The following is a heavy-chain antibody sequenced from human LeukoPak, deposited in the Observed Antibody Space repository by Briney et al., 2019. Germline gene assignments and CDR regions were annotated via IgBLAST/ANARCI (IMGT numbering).Heavy chain of an antibody. CDR2: INSDGSST. D-gene: IGHD4-17*01. CDR1: GFTFSSYW. V-gene: IGHV3-74*01. Sequence: PRGSLRLSCAASGFTFSSYWMHWVRQAPGKGLVWVSRINSDGSSTSYADSVKGRFTISRDNAKNMLYLQMNSLRAEDTAVYYCARVFPYRATVTNYWGQGTLVTVSS. J-gene: IGHJ4*02. CDR3: ARVFPYRATVTNY.